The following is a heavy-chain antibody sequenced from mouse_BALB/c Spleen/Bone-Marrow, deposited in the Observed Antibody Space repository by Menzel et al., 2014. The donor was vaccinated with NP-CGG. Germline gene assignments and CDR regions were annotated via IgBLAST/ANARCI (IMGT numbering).Heavy chain of an antibody. CDR3: ARDNYGSRVFDY. CDR2: IWAGGST. CDR1: GFSLTSYG. V-gene: IGHV2-9*02. Sequence: VKLMESGPGLVAPSQSLSITCTVSGFSLTSYGVHWVRQPPGKGLEWLGVIWAGGSTNYNSALMSRLSISKDNSKSQVFLKMDSMQTDDTAMYYWARDNYGSRVFDYWGQGTTLTVSS. J-gene: IGHJ2*01. D-gene: IGHD1-1*01.